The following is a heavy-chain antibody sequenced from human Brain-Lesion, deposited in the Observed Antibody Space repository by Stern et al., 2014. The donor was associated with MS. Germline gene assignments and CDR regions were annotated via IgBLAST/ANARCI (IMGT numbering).Heavy chain of an antibody. Sequence: QVQLVQSGGGVVQPGRPLRLSCAASGFTFSSFGMHWVRQAPGTGLEWGAVISYDGSNKYYADSVKGRFTISRDNSKNTLYMQMNSLRAEDTAVYYCAKDRQWLTYFFDYWGQGSLVTVSS. CDR2: ISYDGSNK. D-gene: IGHD3-22*01. CDR1: GFTFSSFG. V-gene: IGHV3-30*18. CDR3: AKDRQWLTYFFDY. J-gene: IGHJ4*02.